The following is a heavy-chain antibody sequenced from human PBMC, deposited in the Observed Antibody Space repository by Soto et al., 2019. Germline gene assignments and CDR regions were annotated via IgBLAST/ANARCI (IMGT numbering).Heavy chain of an antibody. CDR2: INLSVVSK. D-gene: IGHD1-26*01. CDR1: GYTFTSYY. V-gene: IGHV1-46*01. Sequence: ASVKVSCKASGYTFTSYYMHWVRQAPGQGLEWMGKINLSVVSKSYEKKFRGRFPITADDSTRTAYLELSSLRFEDTSVYYCASGIVGATVQVFDIWGQGTMVTVSS. CDR3: ASGIVGATVQVFDI. J-gene: IGHJ3*02.